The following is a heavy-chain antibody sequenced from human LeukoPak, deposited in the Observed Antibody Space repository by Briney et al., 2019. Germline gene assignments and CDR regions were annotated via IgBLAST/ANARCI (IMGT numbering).Heavy chain of an antibody. CDR3: ASPPLIGAAAGEMYYYYMDV. V-gene: IGHV1-69*06. J-gene: IGHJ6*03. D-gene: IGHD6-13*01. CDR2: IIPIFGTA. Sequence: ASVKVSCKASGYTFTSYGISWVRQAPGQGLEWMGGIIPIFGTANYAQKFQGRVTITADKSTSTAYMELSSLRSEDTAVYYCASPPLIGAAAGEMYYYYMDVWGKGTTVTVSS. CDR1: GYTFTSYG.